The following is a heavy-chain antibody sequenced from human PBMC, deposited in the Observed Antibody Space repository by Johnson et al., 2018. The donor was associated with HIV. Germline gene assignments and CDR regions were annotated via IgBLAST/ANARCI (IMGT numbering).Heavy chain of an antibody. CDR2: INWNGGST. CDR3: AIVQLLADDVFNI. J-gene: IGHJ3*02. Sequence: VLLVESGGGVVQPGGSLRLSCAASGFTFEDYGMSWVRQAPGKGLEWVSGINWNGGSTGYADSVKGRFTISRENAKNSLYLQMNSLRAEDTAVYYCAIVQLLADDVFNIWGQGTMVTVSS. D-gene: IGHD3-10*01. CDR1: GFTFEDYG. V-gene: IGHV3-20*04.